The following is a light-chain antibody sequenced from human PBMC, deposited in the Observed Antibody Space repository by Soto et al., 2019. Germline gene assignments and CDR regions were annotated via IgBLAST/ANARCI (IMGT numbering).Light chain of an antibody. Sequence: EIVLTQSPGTLSLSPGERATLSCRASQSVSSSYLAWYQQKPVQAPRLLIYGASSRATGIPDRFSGSGSGTDLTLTISRLEPEDFAGYYCQQCGSSPCTFGQGTRLEIK. CDR2: GAS. J-gene: IGKJ5*01. CDR1: QSVSSSY. CDR3: QQCGSSPCT. V-gene: IGKV3-20*01.